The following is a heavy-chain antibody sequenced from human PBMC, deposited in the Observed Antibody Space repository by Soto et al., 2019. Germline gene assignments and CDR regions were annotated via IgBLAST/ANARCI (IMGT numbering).Heavy chain of an antibody. Sequence: QVQLVESGGGVVQPGRSLRLSCAASGFTFSSYGMHLVLQAPGKGLEWVAVISYDGSNKYYADSVKGRFTISRDNSKTTLYLQMNSLRAEDTAVYYCAKDLWGGSSGRSHYYYYGMDVWGQGTTVTVSS. CDR1: GFTFSSYG. CDR3: AKDLWGGSSGRSHYYYYGMDV. D-gene: IGHD3-22*01. V-gene: IGHV3-30*18. CDR2: ISYDGSNK. J-gene: IGHJ6*02.